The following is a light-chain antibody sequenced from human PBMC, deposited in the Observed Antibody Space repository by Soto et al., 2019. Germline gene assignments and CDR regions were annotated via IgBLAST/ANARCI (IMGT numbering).Light chain of an antibody. V-gene: IGKV1-6*01. CDR1: RDIGSD. J-gene: IGKJ1*01. CDR3: LQDHDDSWT. Sequence: QMTPSPSSPSAAVGDRINLTCRASRDIGSDLSWYQQKPGKAPTLLIYAASNLQSGVPSRFRGSRSGTEFTLTVSSLQPEDFATYYCLQDHDDSWTFGQGTKVDIK. CDR2: AAS.